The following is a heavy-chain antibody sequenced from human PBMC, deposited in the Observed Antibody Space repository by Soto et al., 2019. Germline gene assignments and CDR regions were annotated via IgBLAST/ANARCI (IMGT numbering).Heavy chain of an antibody. J-gene: IGHJ6*02. CDR3: AREIDGYYGMDF. V-gene: IGHV1-69*12. CDR1: GGTFSTDS. Sequence: QVQLVQSGAEVKKPGSSVKVSCKASGGTFSTDSISWVRQAPGQGLEWMGGIIPMFGTANNAQKFQGRVTNTADESTSTAYMELSSLRSEDTAVYFCAREIDGYYGMDFWGQGTTVTVAS. CDR2: IIPMFGTA.